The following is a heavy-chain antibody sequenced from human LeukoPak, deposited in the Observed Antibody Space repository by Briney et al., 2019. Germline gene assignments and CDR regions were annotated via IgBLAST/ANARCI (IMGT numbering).Heavy chain of an antibody. V-gene: IGHV3-30*02. D-gene: IGHD3-9*01. CDR2: IRYDGSNK. Sequence: GGSLRLSCAASGFTFSSYAMSWVRQAPGKGLEWVAFIRYDGSNKYYADSVKGRFTISRDNSKNTLYLQMNSLRAEDTAVYYCAKDRILTGYKYYFDYWGQGTLVTVSS. CDR1: GFTFSSYA. J-gene: IGHJ4*02. CDR3: AKDRILTGYKYYFDY.